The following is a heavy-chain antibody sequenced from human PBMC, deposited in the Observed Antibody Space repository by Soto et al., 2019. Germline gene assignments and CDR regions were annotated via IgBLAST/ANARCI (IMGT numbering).Heavy chain of an antibody. CDR2: IYYSGST. D-gene: IGHD5-18*01. CDR3: ARHVSAVGRRGYFDF. Sequence: SETLSLTCTFSGGSMSTSAYYWSWIRQHPGKGLEWIGYIYYSGSTFYNPSLMSRVTISVDTSKQQFSLKMTSVTAADTAIYYCARHVSAVGRRGYFDFWGLGTLITVSS. CDR1: GGSMSTSAYY. J-gene: IGHJ4*02. V-gene: IGHV4-31*03.